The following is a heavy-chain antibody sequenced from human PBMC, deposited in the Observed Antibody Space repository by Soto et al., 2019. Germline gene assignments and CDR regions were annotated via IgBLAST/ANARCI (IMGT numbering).Heavy chain of an antibody. J-gene: IGHJ4*02. D-gene: IGHD6-19*01. CDR3: ARAVAVAADFDY. V-gene: IGHV1-3*01. Sequence: GASVKVSCKASGYTFTGYAMHWVRQAPGQRLEWMGWINAGNGNTKYSQKFQGRVTITRDTSASTAYMELSSLRSEDTAVYYYARAVAVAADFDYWGQGTPVTVSS. CDR1: GYTFTGYA. CDR2: INAGNGNT.